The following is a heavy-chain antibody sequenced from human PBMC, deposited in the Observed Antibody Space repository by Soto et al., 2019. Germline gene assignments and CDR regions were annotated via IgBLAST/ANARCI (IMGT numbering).Heavy chain of an antibody. Sequence: SETLSLTCAVYGGSFSGYYWSWIRQPPGKGLEWIGEINHSGSTNYNPSLKSRVTISVDRSKNQFSLKLSSVTAADTAVYYCARWILAARPHNAFDIWGQGTMVTVSS. D-gene: IGHD6-6*01. CDR1: GGSFSGYY. CDR2: INHSGST. J-gene: IGHJ3*02. V-gene: IGHV4-34*01. CDR3: ARWILAARPHNAFDI.